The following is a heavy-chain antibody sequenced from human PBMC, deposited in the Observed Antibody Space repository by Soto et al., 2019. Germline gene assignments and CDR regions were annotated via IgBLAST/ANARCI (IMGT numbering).Heavy chain of an antibody. D-gene: IGHD3-10*01. CDR1: GGPFSGYS. V-gene: IGHV4-34*01. Sequence: QVQLQQWGAGLLKPSETLSLTCAVYGGPFSGYSWSWIRQPPGKGLEWIGEINHSGSTNYNPSLKSRVTMSVDTSKNQFSLKLSSVTAADTAVYYCARGESRGSGIQPWVHHRTNWFDPWGQGTLVTVSS. CDR3: ARGESRGSGIQPWVHHRTNWFDP. J-gene: IGHJ5*02. CDR2: INHSGST.